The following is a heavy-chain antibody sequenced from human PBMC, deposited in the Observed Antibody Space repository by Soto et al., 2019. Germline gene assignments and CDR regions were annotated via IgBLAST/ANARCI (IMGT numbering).Heavy chain of an antibody. D-gene: IGHD2-2*01. CDR2: IWYDGSKK. CDR3: AKDVWLGDCSTTKCYGHRDV. V-gene: IGHV3-33*06. Sequence: QVQLVESGGGVVQPGKSLRLSCAASGFTFSKYGMHWVRQAPGKGLEWVAVIWYDGSKKYYGDSVKGRFTISRDNSKSTLYLKMNSRRVEDTAVYYCAKDVWLGDCSTTKCYGHRDVWGKGNTVTVSS. CDR1: GFTFSKYG. J-gene: IGHJ6*03.